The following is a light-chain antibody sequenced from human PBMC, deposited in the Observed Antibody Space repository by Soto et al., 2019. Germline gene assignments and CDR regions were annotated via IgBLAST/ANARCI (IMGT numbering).Light chain of an antibody. J-gene: IGLJ1*01. CDR1: SSNIGTSS. V-gene: IGLV1-44*01. Sequence: QSVLTQPHSASGTPGQRVTISCSGSSSNIGTSSVHWFQQLPGTAPKLLISTTNQRPSGVPERFSGSKSGTSASLAISGLQSEDEADYYCAAWDDSLNGHDFGTGTKVTV. CDR3: AAWDDSLNGHD. CDR2: TTN.